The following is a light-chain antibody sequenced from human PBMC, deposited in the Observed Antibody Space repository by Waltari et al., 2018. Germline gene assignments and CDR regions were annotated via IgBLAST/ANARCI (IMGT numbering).Light chain of an antibody. CDR1: QSVITN. CDR2: GAS. CDR3: LQDYNFPRT. J-gene: IGKJ1*01. V-gene: IGKV3-15*01. Sequence: VLLTKSPAPLSVSPGDTVILSCRASQSVITNLVWYQQKAGQAPRTLIYGASTRASGVPSRFSGSGSETDFTLIISSLQPEDFATYYCLQDYNFPRTFGQGTKVEI.